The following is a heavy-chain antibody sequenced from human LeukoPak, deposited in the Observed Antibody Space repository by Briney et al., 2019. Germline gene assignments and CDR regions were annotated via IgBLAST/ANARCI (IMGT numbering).Heavy chain of an antibody. Sequence: GASVKVSCKASGYTFTSYDINWVRQATGQGLEWMGWMNPNSGNTGYAQKFQGRVTMTRNTSISTAYMELSSLRSEDTAVYYCARGRRPYCSGGNCYGFDPWGQGTLVTVSS. CDR2: MNPNSGNT. CDR3: ARGRRPYCSGGNCYGFDP. V-gene: IGHV1-8*01. D-gene: IGHD2-15*01. J-gene: IGHJ5*02. CDR1: GYTFTSYD.